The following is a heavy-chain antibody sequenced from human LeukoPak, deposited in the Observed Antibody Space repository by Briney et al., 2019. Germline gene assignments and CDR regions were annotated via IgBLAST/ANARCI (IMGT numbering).Heavy chain of an antibody. CDR3: ARGRRGFGELLLAKRRYYYMDV. Sequence: ASVKVSCKASGYTFTSYYMHWVRQAPGQGLEWMGLINPTGGSTGYAQKFQGRVTMTRDMSTSTDYMELSSLRSEDTAIYYCARGRRGFGELLLAKRRYYYMDVWGKGTTVTVSS. CDR2: INPTGGST. CDR1: GYTFTSYY. V-gene: IGHV1-46*01. D-gene: IGHD3-10*01. J-gene: IGHJ6*03.